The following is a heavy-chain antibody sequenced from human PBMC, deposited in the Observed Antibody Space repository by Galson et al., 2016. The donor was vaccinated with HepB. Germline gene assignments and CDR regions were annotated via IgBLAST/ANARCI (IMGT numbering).Heavy chain of an antibody. Sequence: LTCTVSGDSVSSGNYYWSWIRQPPGRGLEWIGYVYYSGSTNYNPALKSRVTVSADTSKNQYSLTLSSVTAADTAVYYCASLGYCGGGTCSSTSFSWGQGTLVTVSS. V-gene: IGHV4-61*01. CDR3: ASLGYCGGGTCSSTSFS. J-gene: IGHJ5*02. CDR1: GDSVSSGNYY. D-gene: IGHD2-15*01. CDR2: VYYSGST.